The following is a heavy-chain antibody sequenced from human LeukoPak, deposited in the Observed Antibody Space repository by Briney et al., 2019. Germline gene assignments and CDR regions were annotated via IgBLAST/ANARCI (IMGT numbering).Heavy chain of an antibody. D-gene: IGHD6-13*01. CDR2: INPSGGST. CDR1: GYTFTSYY. J-gene: IGHJ4*02. V-gene: IGHV1-46*01. CDR3: ARTGLSGAGSWYGELDY. Sequence: GASVKVSCKASGYTFTSYYMHWVRQAPGQGLEWMGIINPSGGSTSYAQKFQGRVTMTRDTSTSTVYMELSSLRSEDTAVYYCARTGLSGAGSWYGELDYWGQGTLVTVSS.